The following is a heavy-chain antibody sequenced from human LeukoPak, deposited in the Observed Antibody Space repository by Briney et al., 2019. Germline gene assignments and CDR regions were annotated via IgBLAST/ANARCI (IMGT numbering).Heavy chain of an antibody. CDR1: GYSFTSYW. CDR2: IYPGDSDP. CDR3: ARHEGGVVVLSCFDY. D-gene: IGHD2-2*01. J-gene: IGHJ4*02. V-gene: IGHV5-51*01. Sequence: GESLKISCKGSGYSFTSYWIGWVRQMPGKGLEWMGLIYPGDSDPRYSPSFQGQVTISADKSISTAYLQWSSLKASDTAMYYCARHEGGVVVLSCFDYWGQGTLVTVSS.